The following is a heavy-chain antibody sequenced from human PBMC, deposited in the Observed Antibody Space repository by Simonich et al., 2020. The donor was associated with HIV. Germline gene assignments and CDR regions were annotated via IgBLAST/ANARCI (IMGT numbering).Heavy chain of an antibody. CDR3: VRRLAVAGTYWYFDL. V-gene: IGHV5-51*03. J-gene: IGHJ2*01. Sequence: EVQLVQSGAEVKKPGESLKISCKGSGYSFTSYWIGWVGQMPGKGLEWMGIIYPCDSDTRYSPSFQGQVTLSAGKSISTAYRQWSSLKASDTAMYYCVRRLAVAGTYWYFDLWGRGTWSLSPQ. D-gene: IGHD6-19*01. CDR2: IYPCDSDT. CDR1: GYSFTSYW.